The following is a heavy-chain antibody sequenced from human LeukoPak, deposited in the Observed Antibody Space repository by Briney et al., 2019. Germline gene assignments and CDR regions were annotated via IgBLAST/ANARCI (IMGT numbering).Heavy chain of an antibody. Sequence: GGSLRLSCAASGFTFSSYSMNGVRQAPGKGLEGGSSISSSSSYIYYADSVKGRFTISRDNAKNSLYLQMNSLRAEDTAVYYCAREVYSSSRPADAFDIWGQGTMVTVSS. CDR2: ISSSSSYI. D-gene: IGHD6-13*01. CDR3: AREVYSSSRPADAFDI. V-gene: IGHV3-21*01. J-gene: IGHJ3*02. CDR1: GFTFSSYS.